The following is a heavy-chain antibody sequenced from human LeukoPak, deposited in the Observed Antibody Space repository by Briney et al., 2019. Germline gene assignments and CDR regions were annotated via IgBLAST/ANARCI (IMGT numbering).Heavy chain of an antibody. V-gene: IGHV1-18*01. D-gene: IGHD2-2*01. J-gene: IGHJ4*02. CDR1: GGTFSSYA. CDR3: ARDLRGSCPDY. Sequence: GSSVKVSCKASGGTFSSYAISWVRQAPGQGLEWMGWISAYNGNTNYAQKFQGGVTMTTDTSTSTAYMELRSLTSDDAAVYYCARDLRGSCPDYWGQGTLVTVSS. CDR2: ISAYNGNT.